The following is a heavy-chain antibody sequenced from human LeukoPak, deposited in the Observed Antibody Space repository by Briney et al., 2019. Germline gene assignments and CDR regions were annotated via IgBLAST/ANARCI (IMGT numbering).Heavy chain of an antibody. J-gene: IGHJ6*03. D-gene: IGHD2-15*01. V-gene: IGHV3-30*02. CDR1: GFTFSSYG. CDR3: AKAGYCSGGSCYHLTYYYYYMDV. CDR2: IRYDGSNK. Sequence: GGSLRLSCAASGFTFSSYGMHWVRQAPGKGLEWVAFIRYDGSNKYYADSVKGRFTISRDNSKNTLYLQMNSLRAEDMAVYYCAKAGYCSGGSCYHLTYYYYYMDVWGKGTTVTISS.